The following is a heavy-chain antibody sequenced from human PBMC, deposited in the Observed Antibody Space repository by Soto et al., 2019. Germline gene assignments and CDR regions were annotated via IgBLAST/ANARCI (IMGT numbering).Heavy chain of an antibody. CDR1: GGSISSSSYY. D-gene: IGHD2-2*01. J-gene: IGHJ4*02. Sequence: QLQLQESGPGLVKPSETLSLTCTVSGGSISSSSYYWGWIRQPPGKGLEWLGSIYYSGSTYYNPSLKSRVTISVDTSKNQFSLKLSSVTAADTAVYYCARQGYCSSTSCYEFDYWGQGTLVTVSS. CDR3: ARQGYCSSTSCYEFDY. CDR2: IYYSGST. V-gene: IGHV4-39*01.